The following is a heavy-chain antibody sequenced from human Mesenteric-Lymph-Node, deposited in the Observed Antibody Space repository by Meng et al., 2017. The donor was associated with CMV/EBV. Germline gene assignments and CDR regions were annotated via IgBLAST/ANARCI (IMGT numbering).Heavy chain of an antibody. CDR3: ARALSGKDIVVVPAAIPHFDY. CDR1: YY. V-gene: IGHV1-46*01. Sequence: YYMHWVRQAPGQGLEWMGIINPSGGSTSYAQKFQGRVTMTRDTSTSTVYMELSSLRSEDTAVYYCARALSGKDIVVVPAAIPHFDYWGQGTPVTVSS. J-gene: IGHJ4*02. D-gene: IGHD2-2*02. CDR2: INPSGGST.